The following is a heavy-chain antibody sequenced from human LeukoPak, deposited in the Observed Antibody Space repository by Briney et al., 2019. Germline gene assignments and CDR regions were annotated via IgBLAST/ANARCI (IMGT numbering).Heavy chain of an antibody. V-gene: IGHV3-23*01. Sequence: GGSLRLSCAASGFTFSSYAMSWVRQAPGKGLKWVSAISGSGGSTYYADSVKGRFTISRDNSKNTLYLQMNSLRAEDTAVYYCVRDLGGRSGHWGQGTLVTVSS. D-gene: IGHD1-26*01. CDR1: GFTFSSYA. CDR2: ISGSGGST. CDR3: VRDLGGRSGH. J-gene: IGHJ4*02.